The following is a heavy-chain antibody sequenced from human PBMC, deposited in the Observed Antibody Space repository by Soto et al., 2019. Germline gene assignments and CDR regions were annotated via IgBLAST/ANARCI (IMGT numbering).Heavy chain of an antibody. J-gene: IGHJ5*02. V-gene: IGHV4-39*01. CDR3: ERHGFRAAPRNLFDP. CDR1: GGSISNTNYY. Sequence: ETLSLTCPVSGGSISNTNYYWGWIRQPPGKALEWIGSIYYNGNTYYSPSLKSRATISVDTSKNQFSLKLSSVTAADTAVYYCERHGFRAAPRNLFDPWGQGTLVTVYS. CDR2: IYYNGNT. D-gene: IGHD6-6*01.